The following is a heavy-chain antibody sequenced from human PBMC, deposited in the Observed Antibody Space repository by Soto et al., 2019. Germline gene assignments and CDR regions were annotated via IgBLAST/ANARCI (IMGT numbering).Heavy chain of an antibody. CDR2: ISAYNGNT. V-gene: IGHV1-18*01. CDR1: GYTFTSYG. J-gene: IGHJ6*03. CDR3: ARVVVVPARYYYYYMDV. Sequence: ASVKVCCKASGYTFTSYGISWVRQAPGQGLEWMGWISAYNGNTNYAQKLQGRVTMTTDTSTSTAYMELRSLRSDDTAVYYCARVVVVPARYYYYYMDVWGKGTTVTVSS. D-gene: IGHD2-2*01.